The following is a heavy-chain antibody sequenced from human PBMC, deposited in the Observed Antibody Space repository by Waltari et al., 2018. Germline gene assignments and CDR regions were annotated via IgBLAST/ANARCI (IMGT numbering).Heavy chain of an antibody. J-gene: IGHJ3*01. CDR1: GGAITNNRNY. CDR2: ISASGAT. V-gene: IGHV4-39*01. CDR3: ATYIGASIGTAAFDV. D-gene: IGHD3-16*01. Sequence: QLNLQESGPGLVKLSETLLLTCSVSGGAITNNRNYWGWIRQPPGKGLEWTATISASGATYYNPSLKSRVTISADTSKNQFALKLSSVTAADTAVYYCATYIGASIGTAAFDVWGQGTMVTVSS.